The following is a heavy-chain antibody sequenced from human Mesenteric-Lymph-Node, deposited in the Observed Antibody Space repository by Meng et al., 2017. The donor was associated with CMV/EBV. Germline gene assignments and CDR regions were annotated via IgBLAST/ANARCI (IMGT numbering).Heavy chain of an antibody. CDR1: GFTFSDYW. CDR2: INGDGSSA. CDR3: ARDVRQYQVLSGFWFDP. J-gene: IGHJ5*02. D-gene: IGHD3-10*02. Sequence: GESLKISCAAAGFTFSDYWMHWVRQAPGRGLVWVSRINGDGSSANYADSVKGRFTISRDNAKNTLYLQMRSLRVEDTAVYFCARDVRQYQVLSGFWFDPWGQGTLVTVSS. V-gene: IGHV3-74*01.